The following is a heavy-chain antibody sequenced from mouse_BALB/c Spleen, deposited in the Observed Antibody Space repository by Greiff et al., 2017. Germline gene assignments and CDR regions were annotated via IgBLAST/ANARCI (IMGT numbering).Heavy chain of an antibody. CDR2: INPSTGYT. CDR1: GYTFTSYW. D-gene: IGHD1-1*01. Sequence: QVQLQQSGAELAKPGASVKMSCKASGYTFTSYWMHWVKQRPGQGLEWIGYINPSTGYTEYNQKFKDKATLTADKSSSTAYMQLSSLTSEDSAVYYCARDCNYVHFDYWGQGTTLTVSS. CDR3: ARDCNYVHFDY. J-gene: IGHJ2*01. V-gene: IGHV1-7*01.